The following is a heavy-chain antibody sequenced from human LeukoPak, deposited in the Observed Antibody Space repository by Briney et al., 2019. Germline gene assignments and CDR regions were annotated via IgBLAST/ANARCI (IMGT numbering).Heavy chain of an antibody. J-gene: IGHJ5*02. Sequence: SETLSLTCTVSGGSVSSGSYYWSWIRQPPGKGLEWIGYIYYSGSTNYNPSLKSRVTISVDTSKNQFSLKLSSVTAADTAVYYCARGSSPNWFDPWGQGTLFTVSS. CDR3: ARGSSPNWFDP. CDR2: IYYSGST. CDR1: GGSVSSGSYY. D-gene: IGHD6-6*01. V-gene: IGHV4-61*01.